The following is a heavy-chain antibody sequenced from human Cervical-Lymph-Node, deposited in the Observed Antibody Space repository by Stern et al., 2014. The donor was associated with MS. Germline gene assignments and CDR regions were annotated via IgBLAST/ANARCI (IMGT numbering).Heavy chain of an antibody. CDR1: GFTLSSYA. CDR3: ARGVTYCGGDCYGWYFDL. J-gene: IGHJ2*01. Sequence: VTLVESGGGLVQPGGALRLSCAASGFTLSSYAMHWVRQAPAKGLEYVSVISSNGGITCYANSVRGRFTISRDNSKNTLYLHMGSLRVEDMAVYYCARGVTYCGGDCYGWYFDLWGRGTLVTVSS. V-gene: IGHV3-64*01. CDR2: ISSNGGIT. D-gene: IGHD2-21*02.